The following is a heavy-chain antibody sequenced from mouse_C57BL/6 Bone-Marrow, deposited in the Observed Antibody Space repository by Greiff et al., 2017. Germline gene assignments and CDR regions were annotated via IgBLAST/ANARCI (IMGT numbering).Heavy chain of an antibody. J-gene: IGHJ1*03. V-gene: IGHV1-63*01. D-gene: IGHD1-1*01. Sequence: VQLQQSGAELVRPGTSVKMSCKASGYTFTNYWIGWAKQRPGHGLEWIGDIYPGGGYTNYNEKFKGKATLTADKSSSTAYMQFSSLTSEDSAIYYCARSPPYDYGSSYGWYFDVWGTGTTVTVSS. CDR3: ARSPPYDYGSSYGWYFDV. CDR1: GYTFTNYW. CDR2: IYPGGGYT.